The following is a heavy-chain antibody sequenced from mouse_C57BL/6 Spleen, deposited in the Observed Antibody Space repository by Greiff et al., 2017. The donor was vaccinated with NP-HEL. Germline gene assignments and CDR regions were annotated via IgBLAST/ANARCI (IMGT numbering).Heavy chain of an antibody. CDR3: ARRNDGWGAGFAD. CDR1: GYTFTSYW. J-gene: IGHJ3*01. V-gene: IGHV1-55*01. Sequence: QVQLQQPGAELVKPGASVKMSSKASGYTFTSYWITWVKQRPGQGLEWIGDIYPGSGSTNYNEKFKSKATLTVDTSSSTAYMQLSSLTSEDAAVYYCARRNDGWGAGFADWGKGTLVTVSA. D-gene: IGHD2-3*01. CDR2: IYPGSGST.